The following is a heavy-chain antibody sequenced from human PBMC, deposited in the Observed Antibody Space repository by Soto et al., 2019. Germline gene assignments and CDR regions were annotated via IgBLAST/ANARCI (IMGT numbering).Heavy chain of an antibody. D-gene: IGHD1-26*01. Sequence: EDQLVESGGGLVQPGGSLRLTCAVSGFSFRSDWMNWVRQAPGKGLEWVAHTNQDGSEKYYLDSVKGRFTIFRDNAKNSLYLQMNSLRGEDTAVYYCSGGVGDAIWGQGTLVTVSS. CDR1: GFSFRSDW. CDR2: TNQDGSEK. CDR3: SGGVGDAI. J-gene: IGHJ4*02. V-gene: IGHV3-7*04.